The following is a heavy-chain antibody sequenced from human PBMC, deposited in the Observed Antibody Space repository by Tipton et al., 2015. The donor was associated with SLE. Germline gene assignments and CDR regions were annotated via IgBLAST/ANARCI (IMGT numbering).Heavy chain of an antibody. D-gene: IGHD4-17*01. CDR2: IYYSGST. J-gene: IGHJ3*02. Sequence: LRLSCTVSGGSISSYYWGWIRQPPGKGLEWIGYIYYSGSTNYNPSLKSRVTISVDTSKNQFSLKLSSVTAADTAVYYCARYDYGDPLGAFDIWGQGTMVTVSS. CDR3: ARYDYGDPLGAFDI. V-gene: IGHV4-59*08. CDR1: GGSISSYY.